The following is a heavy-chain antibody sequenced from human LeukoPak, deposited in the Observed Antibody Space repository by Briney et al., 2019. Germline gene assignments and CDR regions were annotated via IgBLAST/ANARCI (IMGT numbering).Heavy chain of an antibody. CDR3: ARDWVDTAMVTYYYYYYYMDV. V-gene: IGHV1-18*01. D-gene: IGHD5-18*01. CDR2: ISAYNGNT. CDR1: GYTFTSYG. Sequence: ASVKVSCKASGYTFTSYGISWVRQAPGQGLEWMGWISAYNGNTNYAQKLQGRVTMTTDTSTSTAYMELRSLRSDVTAVYYCARDWVDTAMVTYYYYYYYMDVWGKGTTVTVSS. J-gene: IGHJ6*03.